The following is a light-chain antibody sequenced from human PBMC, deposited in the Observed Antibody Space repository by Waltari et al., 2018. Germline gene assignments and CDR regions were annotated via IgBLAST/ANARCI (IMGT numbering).Light chain of an antibody. V-gene: IGKV2-28*01. J-gene: IGKJ3*01. CDR2: LGS. Sequence: DAVMTQSPLSLPVTPGEPASIPCRPSQSLLYSNGYNYVNWYLQRPGQSPQLLIYLGSNRASGVPGRFSGSGSGTDFTLKISRVEAEDVGVYYCMQGLHFPLTFGPGTKVDIK. CDR1: QSLLYSNGYNY. CDR3: MQGLHFPLT.